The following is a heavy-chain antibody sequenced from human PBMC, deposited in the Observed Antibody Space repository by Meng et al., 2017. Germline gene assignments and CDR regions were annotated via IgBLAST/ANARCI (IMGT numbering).Heavy chain of an antibody. CDR2: IYYSGST. CDR1: GGVGSSGSYY. Sequence: GRLEAARPGLVGPSETLSLTWTVSGGVGSSGSYYWSWIRQPPGKGLEWIGYIYYSGSTNYNPSLKSRVTISVDTSKNQFSLKLSSVTAADTAVYYCARSMVRGVIIYTRTYYFDYWGQGTLVTVSS. D-gene: IGHD3-10*01. V-gene: IGHV4-61*01. CDR3: ARSMVRGVIIYTRTYYFDY. J-gene: IGHJ4*02.